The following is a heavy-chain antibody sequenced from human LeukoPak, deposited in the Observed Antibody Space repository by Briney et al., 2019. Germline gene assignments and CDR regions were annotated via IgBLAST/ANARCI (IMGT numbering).Heavy chain of an antibody. CDR3: AKDGGLRFLEWLLVNFDY. CDR1: GFTFSTYA. CDR2: ISGSGGST. D-gene: IGHD3-3*01. J-gene: IGHJ4*02. Sequence: GGSLRLSCAASGFTFSTYAMSWVRQSPGKGLEWVSTISGSGGSTYYADSVKGRFTISRDNSKNTLYLQMNSLRAEDTAVYYCAKDGGLRFLEWLLVNFDYWGQGTLVTVSS. V-gene: IGHV3-23*01.